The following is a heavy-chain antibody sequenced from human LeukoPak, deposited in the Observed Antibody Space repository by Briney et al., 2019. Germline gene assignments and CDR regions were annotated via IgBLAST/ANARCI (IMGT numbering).Heavy chain of an antibody. D-gene: IGHD3-16*01. CDR1: GGSISSSSYY. V-gene: IGHV4-39*01. J-gene: IGHJ5*02. Sequence: SETLSLTCTVSGGSISSSSYYWGWIRQPPGKGLEWIGSIYYSGSTYYNPSLKSRVTISVDTSKNQFSLKLSSVTAADTAVYYCARGPTAFPLRSWGQGTLVTVSS. CDR3: ARGPTAFPLRS. CDR2: IYYSGST.